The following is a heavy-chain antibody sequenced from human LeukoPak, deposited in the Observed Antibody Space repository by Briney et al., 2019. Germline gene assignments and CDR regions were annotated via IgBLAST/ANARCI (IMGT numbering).Heavy chain of an antibody. D-gene: IGHD6-19*01. CDR3: ARGRYSSGWFDY. CDR1: GYTFTGYY. V-gene: IGHV1-8*02. J-gene: IGHJ4*02. CDR2: MNPNSGNT. Sequence: ASVKVSCKASGYTFTGYYMHWVRQATGQGLEWMGWMNPNSGNTGYAQKLQGRVTMTRNTSISTAYMELSSLRSEDTAVYYCARGRYSSGWFDYWGQGTLVTVSS.